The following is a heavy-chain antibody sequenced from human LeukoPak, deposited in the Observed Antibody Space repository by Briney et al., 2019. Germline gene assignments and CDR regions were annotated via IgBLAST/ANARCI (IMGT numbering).Heavy chain of an antibody. CDR2: ISRSSSYK. CDR1: GFTFSSYS. D-gene: IGHD3-22*01. CDR3: ASSRYDSSGYYGIIGY. J-gene: IGHJ4*02. Sequence: GGSLRLSCAASGFTFSSYSMNWVRQAPGKGLEWVSSISRSSSYKYYADSVKGRFTISRDNAKNSLYLQMNSLRAEDTAVHYCASSRYDSSGYYGIIGYWGQGTLVTVSS. V-gene: IGHV3-21*01.